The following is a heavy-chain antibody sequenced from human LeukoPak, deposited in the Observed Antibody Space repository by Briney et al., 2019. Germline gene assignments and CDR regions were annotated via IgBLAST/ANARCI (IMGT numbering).Heavy chain of an antibody. D-gene: IGHD5-12*01. V-gene: IGHV3-23*01. CDR3: ARDLPGGYEGEFDY. J-gene: IGHJ4*02. Sequence: GGSLRLSCAASGFTFSSYGVSWVRQAPGKGLEWVSGISGSGHRTYYADSVKGRFTISRDNSKSTLYLQMNSLRAEDTAVYYCARDLPGGYEGEFDYWGQGTLVTVSS. CDR2: ISGSGHRT. CDR1: GFTFSSYG.